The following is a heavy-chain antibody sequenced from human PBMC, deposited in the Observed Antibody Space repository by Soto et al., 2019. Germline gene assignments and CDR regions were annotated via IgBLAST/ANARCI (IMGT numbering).Heavy chain of an antibody. CDR3: DRGVDWNDVPWFDP. V-gene: IGHV4-30-4*01. CDR2: IYYSGST. J-gene: IGHJ5*02. D-gene: IGHD1-1*01. Sequence: QVQLQESGPGLVKPSQTLSLTCTVSGGSISSGAYYWSGIRQPPGKGLEWIGYIYYSGSTYYNPSLTSRVTISVDTSKNQFSLKLSSVTAADTAVYYCDRGVDWNDVPWFDPWGQGTLVTVSS. CDR1: GGSISSGAYY.